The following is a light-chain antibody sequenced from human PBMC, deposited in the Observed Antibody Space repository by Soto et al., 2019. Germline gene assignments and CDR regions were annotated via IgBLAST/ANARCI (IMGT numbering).Light chain of an antibody. CDR3: SSYTSSSTLEGV. J-gene: IGLJ1*01. V-gene: IGLV2-14*01. Sequence: QSVLTQPASVSGSPGQSITISCTGTSSDVGGYNYVSWYQQHPGKAPKLMIYDVSNRPSGVSNRFSGSKSGNTASLTISGLQAEDEDDYYCSSYTSSSTLEGVFGTGTKLTVL. CDR1: SSDVGGYNY. CDR2: DVS.